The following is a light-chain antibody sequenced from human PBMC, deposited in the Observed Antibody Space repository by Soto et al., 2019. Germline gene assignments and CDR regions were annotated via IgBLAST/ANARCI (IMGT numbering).Light chain of an antibody. CDR3: QQYGSSLPT. Sequence: DIVLTQSPGTLSLSPGERATLSCRASQSVSSSYLAWYQQKPGQAPRLLIYGASSRATGIPDRFSGSGSGTDFTLTISSLEPEDCAVYYCQQYGSSLPTFGQGTKVEI. J-gene: IGKJ1*01. CDR1: QSVSSSY. V-gene: IGKV3-20*01. CDR2: GAS.